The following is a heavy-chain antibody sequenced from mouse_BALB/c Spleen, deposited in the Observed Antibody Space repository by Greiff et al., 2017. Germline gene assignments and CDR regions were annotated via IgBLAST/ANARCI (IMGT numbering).Heavy chain of an antibody. CDR3: ARDHYYGSSAWFAY. J-gene: IGHJ3*01. CDR1: GFSLTGYG. CDR2: IWGDGST. V-gene: IGHV2-6-7*01. D-gene: IGHD1-1*01. Sequence: VQGVESGPGLVAPSQSLSITCTVSGFSLTGYGVNWVRQPPGKGLEWLGMIWGDGSTDYNSALKSRLSISKDNSKSQVFLKMNSLQTDDTARYYCARDHYYGSSAWFAYWGEGTLVTVSA.